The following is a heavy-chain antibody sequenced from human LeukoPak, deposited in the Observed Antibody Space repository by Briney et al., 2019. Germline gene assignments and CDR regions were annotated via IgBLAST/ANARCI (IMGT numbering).Heavy chain of an antibody. CDR1: GFTFSSYW. CDR2: IKQDGSEK. J-gene: IGHJ4*02. V-gene: IGHV3-7*01. D-gene: IGHD3-3*01. CDR3: ASTSWSGYDY. Sequence: PGGSLRLSCAASGFTFSSYWMSWVRQAPGKGLEWVANIKQDGSEKYYVDSVKGRFTISRDNAKNSLHLQMNSLRPEDTAVYYCASTSWSGYDYWGQGTLVTVSS.